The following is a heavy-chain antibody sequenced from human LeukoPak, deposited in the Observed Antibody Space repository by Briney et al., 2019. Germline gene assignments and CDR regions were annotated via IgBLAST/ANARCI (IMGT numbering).Heavy chain of an antibody. V-gene: IGHV3-23*01. J-gene: IGHJ5*02. CDR2: ISGSGGST. D-gene: IGHD6-19*01. Sequence: GGSLRLSCAASGLTFSSYAMSWVRQAPGKGLEWVSAISGSGGSTYYADSVKGRFTISRDNSKNTLYLQMNTLRAEDTAVYYCAKGKSSDRSGWLNWFDPWGQGTLVTVSS. CDR3: AKGKSSDRSGWLNWFDP. CDR1: GLTFSSYA.